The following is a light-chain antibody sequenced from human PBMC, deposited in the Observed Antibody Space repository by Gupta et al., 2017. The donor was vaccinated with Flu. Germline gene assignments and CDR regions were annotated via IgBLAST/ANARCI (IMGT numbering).Light chain of an antibody. CDR3: QQSYSSPPTLT. J-gene: IGKJ4*01. CDR2: GAS. V-gene: IGKV1-39*01. CDR1: QYISRY. Sequence: DIQMTQSPSSLFAYVGDRVTITCRASQYISRYLNWYQQKPGKAPRLLIFGASNLQSGVPSRFSGSGSGTDFSLTISSLQPEDFAIYYCQQSYSSPPTLTFGGGTKVEIK.